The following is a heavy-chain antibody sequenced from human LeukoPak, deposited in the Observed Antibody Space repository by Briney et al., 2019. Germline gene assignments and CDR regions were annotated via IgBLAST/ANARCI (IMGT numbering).Heavy chain of an antibody. D-gene: IGHD4-17*01. J-gene: IGHJ4*02. CDR1: GFSLSTNGGG. CDR2: IYWNDDK. V-gene: IGHV2-5*01. CDR3: ARHDYGDYVGY. Sequence: NAPGPTPVNPTQTLTLTCTFSGFSLSTNGGGVGWIRQPPRKALEWLALIYWNDDKHFSPSLQSRLTITKDTSKNQVVLTMTNIDPVDTATYYCARHDYGDYVGYWGQGTLVTVSS.